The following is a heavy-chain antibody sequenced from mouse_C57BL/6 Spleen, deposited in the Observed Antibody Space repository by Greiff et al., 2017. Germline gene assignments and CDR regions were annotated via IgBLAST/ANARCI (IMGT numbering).Heavy chain of an antibody. CDR3: AREGYYDFEV. CDR2: INPNNGGT. D-gene: IGHD2-3*01. Sequence: VQLQQSGPELVKPGASVKISCKASGYTFTDYYMHWVKQSHGQGLEWIGDINPNNGGTSYNQKFKGKATLTVDKSSSTAYMELRSLTSEDSAVYYCAREGYYDFEVWGTGTTVTVSS. V-gene: IGHV1-26*01. J-gene: IGHJ1*03. CDR1: GYTFTDYY.